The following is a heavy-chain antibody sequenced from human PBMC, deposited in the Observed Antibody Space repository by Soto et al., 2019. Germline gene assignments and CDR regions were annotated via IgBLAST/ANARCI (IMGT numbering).Heavy chain of an antibody. Sequence: HGWSTRIGCAACRVRVRIAWMTWVRQAPGKGLEWVGRIKSKTDPAEYAAPVKGRFTISRDDSKNTLYLQMNSLQSGDTALYYCTSIRNRGQPTLVSVPS. CDR1: RVRVRIAW. V-gene: IGHV3-15*01. CDR2: IKSKTDPA. J-gene: IGHJ4*02. CDR3: TSIRN.